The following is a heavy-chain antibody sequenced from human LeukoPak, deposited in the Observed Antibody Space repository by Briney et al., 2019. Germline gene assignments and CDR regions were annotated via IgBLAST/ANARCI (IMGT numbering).Heavy chain of an antibody. CDR1: GGSISSHY. Sequence: SETLSLTCTVSGGSISSHYWSWIRQPPGKGLEWIGYIFYSGNTNYNPSLKSRVTISVDTSRNQFSLVLSSVTAADTAVYYCAREGYCSSTICRENYMDVWGKGTTVTVSS. CDR3: AREGYCSSTICRENYMDV. J-gene: IGHJ6*03. V-gene: IGHV4-59*11. D-gene: IGHD2-2*01. CDR2: IFYSGNT.